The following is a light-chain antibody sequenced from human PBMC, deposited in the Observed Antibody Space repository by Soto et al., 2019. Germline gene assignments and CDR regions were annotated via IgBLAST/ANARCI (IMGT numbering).Light chain of an antibody. CDR1: LSVGSW. V-gene: IGKV1-5*01. Sequence: DIQMTQSPSTLSASVGDRVSITCRASLSVGSWLAWYQQKKGKAPKLLIYDASSLESGVPSRFSGSGSGTAFTLTISNLQPDDGATYDGQQYDNYPLTFGGGTKVDIK. J-gene: IGKJ4*01. CDR3: QQYDNYPLT. CDR2: DAS.